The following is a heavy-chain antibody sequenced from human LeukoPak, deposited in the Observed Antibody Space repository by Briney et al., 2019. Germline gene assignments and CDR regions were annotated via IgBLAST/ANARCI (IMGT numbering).Heavy chain of an antibody. D-gene: IGHD2-21*02. CDR1: GFTFISYA. CDR2: ISASGGST. J-gene: IGHJ4*02. Sequence: GGSLRLSCAASGFTFISYAMGWVRQAPGKGLEWVSVISASGGSTYYADSVKGRFIISRDNSENTLYVQMNSLRAEDTAVYYCAKVSMVTAIRSNFDCWGQGTLVTVSS. CDR3: AKVSMVTAIRSNFDC. V-gene: IGHV3-23*01.